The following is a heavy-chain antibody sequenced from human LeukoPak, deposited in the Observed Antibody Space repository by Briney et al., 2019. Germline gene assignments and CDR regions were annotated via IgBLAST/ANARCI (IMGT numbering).Heavy chain of an antibody. D-gene: IGHD3-9*01. CDR1: GFTFRSYA. CDR3: ARDRIGDILTGYRFDY. Sequence: GGSLSLSCAASGFTFRSYAMSWVRQAPGKGLEWVSSISGGGSNTYYADSVKGRFTISRDNSKNTLYLQMNSLRAEDTAVYYCARDRIGDILTGYRFDYWGQGTLVTVSS. J-gene: IGHJ4*02. CDR2: ISGGGSNT. V-gene: IGHV3-23*01.